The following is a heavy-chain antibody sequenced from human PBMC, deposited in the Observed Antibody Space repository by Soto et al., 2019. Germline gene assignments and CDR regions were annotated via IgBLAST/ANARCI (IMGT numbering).Heavy chain of an antibody. Sequence: QVQLVQSGAEVKKPGSSVKVSCKASGGTFSSYAISWVRQAPGQGLEWMGGIIPIFGTANYAQKFQGRVTFTADESTSTADMELRSLRSEDTAVYYCARESRYCSGGSCYVLPGIDYWGQGTLVTVSS. D-gene: IGHD2-15*01. CDR2: IIPIFGTA. J-gene: IGHJ4*02. CDR1: GGTFSSYA. CDR3: ARESRYCSGGSCYVLPGIDY. V-gene: IGHV1-69*12.